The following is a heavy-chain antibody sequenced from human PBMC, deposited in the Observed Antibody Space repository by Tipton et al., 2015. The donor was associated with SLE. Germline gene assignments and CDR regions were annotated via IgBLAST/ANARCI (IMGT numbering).Heavy chain of an antibody. CDR1: GFTFTNYW. Sequence: SLRLSCAASGFTFTNYWMYWVRQAPGKGLEWVATIKQDGSEKHYVGSVKGRFTISRDNVKKSLDLQMNSLRVEDTAVYYCARDMGSSWYFYFDSWGQGTLVTVSS. J-gene: IGHJ4*02. CDR3: ARDMGSSWYFYFDS. V-gene: IGHV3-7*01. CDR2: IKQDGSEK. D-gene: IGHD2-2*01.